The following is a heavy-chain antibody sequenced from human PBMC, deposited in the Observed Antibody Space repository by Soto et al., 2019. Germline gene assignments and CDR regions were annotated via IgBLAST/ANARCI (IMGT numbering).Heavy chain of an antibody. CDR1: GGTFSRSL. D-gene: IGHD2-2*01. CDR2: ILPMFGTA. CDR3: EKVGYVPRGNAFNV. J-gene: IGHJ3*01. Sequence: SVKVSCKASGGTFSRSLITWVRQAPGQGLEWMGEILPMFGTAKYAQRFQGTVTITADESTSTAYMELSSLQSEDTAVYYCEKVGYVPRGNAFNVWGQGKMVTV. V-gene: IGHV1-69*13.